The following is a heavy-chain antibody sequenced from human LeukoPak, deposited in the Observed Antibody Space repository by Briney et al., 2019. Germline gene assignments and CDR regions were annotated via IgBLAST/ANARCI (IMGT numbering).Heavy chain of an antibody. CDR3: ARDGYYDSWSGYCDAFDI. D-gene: IGHD3-3*01. CDR2: IYYSGST. V-gene: IGHV4-39*07. Sequence: PSETLSLTCTVSGGSISSSSYYWGWIRQPPGKGLEWIGSIYYSGSTYYNPSLKSRVTISVDTSKNQFSLKLSSVTAADTAVYYCARDGYYDSWSGYCDAFDIWGQGTMVTVSS. CDR1: GGSISSSSYY. J-gene: IGHJ3*02.